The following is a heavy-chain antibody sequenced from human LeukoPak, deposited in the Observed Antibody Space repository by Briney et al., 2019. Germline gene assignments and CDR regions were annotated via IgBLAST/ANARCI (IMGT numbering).Heavy chain of an antibody. Sequence: AASVKASCKASGYTFTSYGISWVRQAPGQGLEWMGWISAYNGNTNYAQKLQGRVTMTTDTSTSTAYMELRSLRSDDTAVYYCARSYSSGWYADYWGQGTLVTVSS. CDR2: ISAYNGNT. CDR1: GYTFTSYG. J-gene: IGHJ4*02. V-gene: IGHV1-18*04. CDR3: ARSYSSGWYADY. D-gene: IGHD6-19*01.